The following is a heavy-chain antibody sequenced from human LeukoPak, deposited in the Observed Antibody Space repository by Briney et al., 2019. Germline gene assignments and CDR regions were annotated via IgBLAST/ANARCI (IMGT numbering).Heavy chain of an antibody. D-gene: IGHD4-17*01. CDR3: ATEKNYGDYNAYGMDV. J-gene: IGHJ6*02. CDR2: ITSSSSYI. V-gene: IGHV3-21*01. CDR1: GFTFSSSN. Sequence: GESLRLSYVVSGFTFSSSNMNWVRQAPGRGLEWVSSITSSSSYIYYADSVKGRFTISRDNAKNSLSLQMNSLRAEDTAVYYCATEKNYGDYNAYGMDVWGQGTTVIVSS.